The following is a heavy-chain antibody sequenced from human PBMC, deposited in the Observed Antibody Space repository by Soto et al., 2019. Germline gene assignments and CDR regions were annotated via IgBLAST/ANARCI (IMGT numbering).Heavy chain of an antibody. CDR3: ARGLVGASTAFDS. CDR1: GYRFTSYW. V-gene: IGHV5-10-1*01. Sequence: GESLKISCEGSGYRFTSYWISWVRQMPGKGLEWMGRIDPSDSYTNYSPSFQGHVTISADKSISTAYLQWSSLKASDTAMYYCARGLVGASTAFDSWGQGTLVTVSS. CDR2: IDPSDSYT. D-gene: IGHD1-26*01. J-gene: IGHJ4*02.